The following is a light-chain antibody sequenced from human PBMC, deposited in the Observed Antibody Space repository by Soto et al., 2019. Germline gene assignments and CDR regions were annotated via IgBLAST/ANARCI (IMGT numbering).Light chain of an antibody. CDR1: QSFRGL. J-gene: IGKJ5*01. V-gene: IGKV3-11*01. CDR2: DAY. CDR3: QQRHMWPIT. Sequence: EVVLSQSPVTLSLSPVDRATLSCRASQSFRGLLAWYQQKPGEAPRLLIYDAYNRATGIPPRFSGSGSGTDFTLTISSLEPEDSAVYYCQQRHMWPITFGQGTRLEI.